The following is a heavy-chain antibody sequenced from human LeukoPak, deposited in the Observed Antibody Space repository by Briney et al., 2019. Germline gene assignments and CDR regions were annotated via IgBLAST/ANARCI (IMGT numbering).Heavy chain of an antibody. Sequence: GGSLRLSCAASGFTFSSYEMNWVRQAPGKRLEWVSYISSSGSTRYYADSVKGRFTISRDNAKNSLYLQLNSLRAEDTAVYYCARGIGSSTWPLALWGQGTLVTVSS. J-gene: IGHJ4*02. CDR2: ISSSGSTR. CDR1: GFTFSSYE. CDR3: ARGIGSSTWPLAL. V-gene: IGHV3-48*03. D-gene: IGHD6-13*01.